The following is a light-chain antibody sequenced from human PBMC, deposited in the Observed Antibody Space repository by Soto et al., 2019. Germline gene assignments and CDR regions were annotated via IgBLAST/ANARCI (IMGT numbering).Light chain of an antibody. Sequence: EVVMTQSPATLSVSPGDRATLSCRAGQTISSTYLAWYQQKPGQAPRLLIYAASTRATGIPDRFSGSGSGTDFTLTISRLEPEDFAVYYCQQYGSSPKTFGQGTKVDIK. CDR2: AAS. CDR1: QTISSTY. V-gene: IGKV3-20*01. J-gene: IGKJ1*01. CDR3: QQYGSSPKT.